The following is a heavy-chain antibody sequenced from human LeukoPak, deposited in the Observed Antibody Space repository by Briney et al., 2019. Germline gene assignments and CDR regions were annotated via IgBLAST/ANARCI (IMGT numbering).Heavy chain of an antibody. CDR1: GGSFSGYY. J-gene: IGHJ6*02. D-gene: IGHD2-2*01. CDR3: ARDQPYQLFPPYYYYYGMDG. V-gene: IGHV4-34*01. CDR2: INHSGST. Sequence: SETLSLTCAVYGGSFSGYYWSWIRQPPGKGLEWVGEINHSGSTNYNPSLKSRVTISVDTSNNQFSLKLSSVTAADTAVYYCARDQPYQLFPPYYYYYGMDGWGQGTTVTVSS.